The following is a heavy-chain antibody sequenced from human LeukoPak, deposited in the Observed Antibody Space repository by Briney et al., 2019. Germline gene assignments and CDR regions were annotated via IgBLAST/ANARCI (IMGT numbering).Heavy chain of an antibody. CDR3: ARGVLDGYNGDAFDI. Sequence: SETLSLTCTVSGGSISSSSYYWGWIRQPPGKGLEWIGSIYYSGSTYYNPFLKSRVTISVDTSKNQFSLKLSSVTAADTAVYYCARGVLDGYNGDAFDIWGQGTMVTVSS. J-gene: IGHJ3*02. D-gene: IGHD5-24*01. V-gene: IGHV4-39*07. CDR2: IYYSGST. CDR1: GGSISSSSYY.